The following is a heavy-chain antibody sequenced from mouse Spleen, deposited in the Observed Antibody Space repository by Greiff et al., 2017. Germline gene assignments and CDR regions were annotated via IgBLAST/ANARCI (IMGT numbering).Heavy chain of an antibody. CDR2: ISSGGSYT. CDR3: ARDYYGYVFDY. D-gene: IGHD1-2*01. Sequence: EVQVVESGGGLVKPGGSLKLSCAASGFTFSSYAMSWVRQTPEKRLEWVATISSGGSYTYYPDSVKGRFTISRDNAKNTLYLQMSSLRSEDTAMYYCARDYYGYVFDYWGQGTTLTVSS. V-gene: IGHV5-9-3*01. J-gene: IGHJ2*01. CDR1: GFTFSSYA.